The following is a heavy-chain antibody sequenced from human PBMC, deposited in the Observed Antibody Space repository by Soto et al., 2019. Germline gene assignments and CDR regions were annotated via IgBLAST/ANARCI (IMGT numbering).Heavy chain of an antibody. CDR2: INIYNGNT. J-gene: IGHJ3*02. CDR1: GYTFTSYD. D-gene: IGHD7-27*01. CDR3: ARDLTYVGPFDI. Sequence: QVQLVQSGAEVKKPGASVKVSCKASGYTFTSYDISWVRQAPGQGPEWMGWINIYNGNTNYAQKIQGRVTMTTDTATSTAYMELRSLRSDDTAVYYCARDLTYVGPFDIWGQGTMVTVSS. V-gene: IGHV1-18*01.